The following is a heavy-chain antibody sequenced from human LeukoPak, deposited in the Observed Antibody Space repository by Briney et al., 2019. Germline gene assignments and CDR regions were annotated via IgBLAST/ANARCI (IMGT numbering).Heavy chain of an antibody. CDR1: GDSISSRGYY. D-gene: IGHD3-22*01. CDR3: ARHYYETSGYFLYYFDY. J-gene: IGHJ4*02. V-gene: IGHV4-39*01. CDR2: MYYSGST. Sequence: SETLSLTCTVSGDSISSRGYYWGWIRQPPGKGLGWIGCMYYSGSTDYNPSLKSRVTISVDTSKNQFSLKLSSVTAADTAVYYCARHYYETSGYFLYYFDYWGQGTLVTVSS.